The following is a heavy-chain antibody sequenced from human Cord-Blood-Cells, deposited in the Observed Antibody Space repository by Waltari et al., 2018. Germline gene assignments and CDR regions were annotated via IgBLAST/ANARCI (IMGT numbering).Heavy chain of an antibody. CDR1: GGTFSSYA. D-gene: IGHD3-22*01. CDR3: ARIYYDSSGYAFDI. J-gene: IGHJ3*02. CDR2: IIPILGIA. V-gene: IGHV1-69*09. Sequence: QVQLVQSGAEVKKPGSSVKVSCKASGGTFSSYAISWVRQAPGQGLEWMGRIIPILGIANDAQKFQGRVTITADKSTSTAYMELSSLRSEDTAVYYCARIYYDSSGYAFDIWGQGTMVTVSS.